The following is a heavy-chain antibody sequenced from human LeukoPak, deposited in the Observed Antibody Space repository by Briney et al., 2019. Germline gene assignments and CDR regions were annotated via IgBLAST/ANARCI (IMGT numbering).Heavy chain of an antibody. CDR2: ISGSGGST. D-gene: IGHD4-17*01. J-gene: IGHJ4*02. V-gene: IGHV3-23*01. CDR3: ASHTSPWDTVTTGGHYFDY. Sequence: PGGSLRLSCAASGFTFSSYGMSWVRQAPGKGLEWVSAISGSGGSTYYADSVKGRFTISRDNSKNTLYLQMNSLRAEDTAVYYCASHTSPWDTVTTGGHYFDYWGQGTLVTVSS. CDR1: GFTFSSYG.